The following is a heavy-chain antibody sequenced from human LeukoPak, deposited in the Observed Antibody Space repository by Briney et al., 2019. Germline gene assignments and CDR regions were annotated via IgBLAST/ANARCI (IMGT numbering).Heavy chain of an antibody. CDR3: ARSYDFWSGPPFDP. Sequence: GASVKVSCKASGYTFTGHYMDWVRQAPGQGLEWMGWINPNSGGTKYAQKFQGRVTLTRDTSISTAYMELSRLRCDDTAVYYCARSYDFWSGPPFDPWGQGTLVTVSS. J-gene: IGHJ5*02. CDR1: GYTFTGHY. D-gene: IGHD3-3*01. CDR2: INPNSGGT. V-gene: IGHV1-2*02.